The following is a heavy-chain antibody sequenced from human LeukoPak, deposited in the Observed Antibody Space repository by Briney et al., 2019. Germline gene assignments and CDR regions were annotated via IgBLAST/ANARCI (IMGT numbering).Heavy chain of an antibody. V-gene: IGHV4-4*09. CDR3: ARHKLYSSSWASFDP. CDR2: IYTSGST. CDR1: GGSISSYY. J-gene: IGHJ5*02. D-gene: IGHD6-13*01. Sequence: PSETLSLTCTVSGGSISSYYWSWIRQPPGKGLEWIGYIYTSGSTNYNPSLKSRVTISVDTSKNQFSLKLSSVTAADTAVYYCARHKLYSSSWASFDPWGQGTLVTVPS.